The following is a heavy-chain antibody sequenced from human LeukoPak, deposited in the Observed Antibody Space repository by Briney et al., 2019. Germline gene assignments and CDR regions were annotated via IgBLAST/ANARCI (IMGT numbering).Heavy chain of an antibody. V-gene: IGHV3-30*03. J-gene: IGHJ4*02. CDR1: GSTFSSYG. CDR3: ARGPGREFSLFDY. Sequence: GRSLRLSCAASGSTFSSYGMHWVRQAPGKGLEWVAVISYDGSNKYYADSVKGRFTISRDNSKNTLYLQMNSQRAEDTAVYYCARGPGREFSLFDYWGQGTLVTVSS. D-gene: IGHD3-10*01. CDR2: ISYDGSNK.